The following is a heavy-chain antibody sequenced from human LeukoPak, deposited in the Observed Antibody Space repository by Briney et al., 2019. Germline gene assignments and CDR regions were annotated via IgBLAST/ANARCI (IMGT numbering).Heavy chain of an antibody. CDR2: ISGSGGST. Sequence: PGGSLRLSCAASGFTFSSYAMSWARQAPGKGLEWVSAISGSGGSTYYADSVKGRFTISRDNSKNTLYLQMNSLRAEDTAVYYCAKGVDSSSWYGAFDIWGQGTMVTVSS. J-gene: IGHJ3*02. V-gene: IGHV3-23*01. D-gene: IGHD6-13*01. CDR1: GFTFSSYA. CDR3: AKGVDSSSWYGAFDI.